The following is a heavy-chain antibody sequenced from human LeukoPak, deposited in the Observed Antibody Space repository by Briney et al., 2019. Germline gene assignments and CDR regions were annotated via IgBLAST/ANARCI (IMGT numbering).Heavy chain of an antibody. CDR3: ARVGGVVVPKKGAFDI. CDR1: GYTFTGYY. J-gene: IGHJ3*02. Sequence: ASVKVSCKASGYTFTGYYMHWVRQAPGQGLEWMGWINPNSGGTNYAQKFQGRVTMTRDTSISTAYMELSGLRSDDTAVYYCARVGGVVVPKKGAFDIWGQGTMVTVSS. V-gene: IGHV1-2*02. CDR2: INPNSGGT. D-gene: IGHD2-15*01.